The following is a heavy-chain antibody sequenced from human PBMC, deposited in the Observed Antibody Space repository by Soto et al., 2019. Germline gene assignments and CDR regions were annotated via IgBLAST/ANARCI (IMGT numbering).Heavy chain of an antibody. D-gene: IGHD2-2*01. J-gene: IGHJ5*02. CDR3: ARLQYQLLGLFDP. CDR1: GGSISSSGYY. CDR2: IYYSGST. V-gene: IGHV4-39*01. Sequence: SETLSLTCTVSGGSISSSGYYWGWIRQPPGKGLEWIGSIYYSGSTYYNPSLKSRVTISVDTSKNQLSLKLSSVTAADTAVYYCARLQYQLLGLFDPWGQGTLVTVSS.